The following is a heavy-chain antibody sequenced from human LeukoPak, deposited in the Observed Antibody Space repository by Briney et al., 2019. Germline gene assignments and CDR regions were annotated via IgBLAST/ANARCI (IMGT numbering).Heavy chain of an antibody. CDR3: ARSSPLAIVVVPAAPFDY. Sequence: PGGSLRLSCAASGFTFSSYSMNWVRQAPGKGLEWVSSISSSSSYIYYADSVKGRFTISRDNAKNSLYLQMNSLRAEDTAVYYCARSSPLAIVVVPAAPFDYWGQGTLVTVSS. CDR1: GFTFSSYS. V-gene: IGHV3-21*01. D-gene: IGHD2-2*03. J-gene: IGHJ4*02. CDR2: ISSSSSYI.